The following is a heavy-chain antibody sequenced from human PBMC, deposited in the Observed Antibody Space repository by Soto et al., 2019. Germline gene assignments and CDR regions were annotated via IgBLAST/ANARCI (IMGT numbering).Heavy chain of an antibody. J-gene: IGHJ4*02. CDR2: ISGSGGST. Sequence: EVQLLESGGGLVQPGGSLRLSCAASGFTFSSYAMSWVRQAPGKGLEWVSAISGSGGSTYYADSVKVRFTISRDNSKHTLYLQMHSLRAEDTAVSYCAKDSILATARGLLFDYWGQGPLVTVSS. CDR3: AKDSILATARGLLFDY. V-gene: IGHV3-23*01. D-gene: IGHD2-15*01. CDR1: GFTFSSYA.